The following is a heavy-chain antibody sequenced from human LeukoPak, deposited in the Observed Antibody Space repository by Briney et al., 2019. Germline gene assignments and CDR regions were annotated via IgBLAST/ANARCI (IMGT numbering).Heavy chain of an antibody. J-gene: IGHJ4*02. CDR2: INGNGGT. D-gene: IGHD3-10*01. CDR3: ARGPYGSSSGFDY. V-gene: IGHV4-4*07. CDR1: GGSIGFYF. Sequence: SETLSLTRTVSGGSIGFYFWSWIRQSAGKGLEWIGRINGNGGTNYNPSLKSRVTISIDTSKNQFSLKLNSVTAADTAVYYCARGPYGSSSGFDYWGQGTLVTVSS.